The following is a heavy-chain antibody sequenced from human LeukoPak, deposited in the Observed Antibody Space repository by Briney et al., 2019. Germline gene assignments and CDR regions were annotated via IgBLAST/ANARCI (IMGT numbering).Heavy chain of an antibody. CDR3: ASAREYCGSAECYEYFQH. V-gene: IGHV3-53*01. CDR2: IYSGGST. J-gene: IGHJ1*01. D-gene: IGHD2-21*01. Sequence: GGSLRLSCAASGVTVGTNSMSWARQSPGKGVEWVSVIYSGGSTYNADSVNGRFTVSRDNSRNTLFLQMNNLRAEDTALYFCASAREYCGSAECYEYFQHWGQGTLVTVSS. CDR1: GVTVGTNS.